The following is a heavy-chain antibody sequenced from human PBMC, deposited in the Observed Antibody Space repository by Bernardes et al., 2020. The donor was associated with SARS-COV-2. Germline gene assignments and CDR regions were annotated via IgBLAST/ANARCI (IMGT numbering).Heavy chain of an antibody. V-gene: IGHV4-59*08. CDR2: SYSSGST. J-gene: IGHJ3*02. Sequence: SETLSLTCTVSVGSISSYYWSWTRQPPGKGLEWIFFSYSSGSTNYHPSLMSRVTISVNTSKNQFSLKLTSVTAADTAVNYCAGLGFGEVPHQAFDIWGQGTMVTVYS. D-gene: IGHD3-10*01. CDR3: AGLGFGEVPHQAFDI. CDR1: VGSISSYY.